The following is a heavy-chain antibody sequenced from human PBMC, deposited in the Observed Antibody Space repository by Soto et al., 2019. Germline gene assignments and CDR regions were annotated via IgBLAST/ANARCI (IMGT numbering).Heavy chain of an antibody. CDR1: GFTFSNAW. CDR2: IKSKTDGGTT. D-gene: IGHD3-22*01. CDR3: TGALFTYYYDSSGYHPHY. V-gene: IGHV3-15*01. J-gene: IGHJ4*02. Sequence: ESGGGLVKPGGSLRLSCAASGFTFSNAWMSWVRQAPGKGLEWVGRIKSKTDGGTTDYAAPVKGRFTISRDDSKNTLYLQMNSLKTEDTAVYYCTGALFTYYYDSSGYHPHYWGQGTLVTVSS.